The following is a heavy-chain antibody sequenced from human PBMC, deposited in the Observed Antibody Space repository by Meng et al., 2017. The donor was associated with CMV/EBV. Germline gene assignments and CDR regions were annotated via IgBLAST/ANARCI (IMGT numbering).Heavy chain of an antibody. CDR3: ARGESSWSGYYLYYGMDV. CDR1: GGSISSYY. CDR2: INHSGST. V-gene: IGHV4-34*01. Sequence: SETLSLTCTVSGGSISSYYWSWIRQPPGKGLEWIGEINHSGSTNYNPSLKSRVTISVDTSKNQFSLKLSSVTAADTAVYYCARGESSWSGYYLYYGMDVWGQGTTVTVSS. J-gene: IGHJ6*02. D-gene: IGHD3-3*01.